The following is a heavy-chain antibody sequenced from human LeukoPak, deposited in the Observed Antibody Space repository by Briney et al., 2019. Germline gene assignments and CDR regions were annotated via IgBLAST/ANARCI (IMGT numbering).Heavy chain of an antibody. D-gene: IGHD3-22*01. J-gene: IGHJ4*02. Sequence: SETLSLTCTVSGYSISSGYYWGWIRQPPGKGLEWIGSIYHSGSTYYNPSLKSRVTISVDTSKNQFSLKLSSVTAADTAVYYCAREYDSSGSSWGQGTLVTVSS. V-gene: IGHV4-38-2*02. CDR2: IYHSGST. CDR3: AREYDSSGSS. CDR1: GYSISSGYY.